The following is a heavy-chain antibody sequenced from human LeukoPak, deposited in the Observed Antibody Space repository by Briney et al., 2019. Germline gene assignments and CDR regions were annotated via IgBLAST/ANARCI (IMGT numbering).Heavy chain of an antibody. CDR1: GFTFSSYS. J-gene: IGHJ4*02. CDR2: ISSSSSTI. Sequence: PGGSLRLSCAASGFTFSSYSMNWVRQAPGKGLEWVSYISSSSSTIYYADSVKGRFTISRDNAKNSLYLQMNSLRAEYTAVYYWARNLRSGYSGYDPFDYWGQGTLVTVSS. D-gene: IGHD5-12*01. CDR3: ARNLRSGYSGYDPFDY. V-gene: IGHV3-48*04.